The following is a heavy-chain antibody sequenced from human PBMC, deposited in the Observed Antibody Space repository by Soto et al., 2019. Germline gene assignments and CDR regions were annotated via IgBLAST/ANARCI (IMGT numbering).Heavy chain of an antibody. CDR1: GFTFSNAW. D-gene: IGHD3-16*01. CDR3: TTDMGPRGVMITPGGMDV. CDR2: IKSKTDGGTT. Sequence: EVQLVESGGGLVKPGGSLRLSCAASGFTFSNAWMNWVRQAPGKGLEWVGRIKSKTDGGTTDYAAPVKGRFTISRDDSKNTLYLQMNSLKTEDTAVYYCTTDMGPRGVMITPGGMDVWGQGTTVTVSS. J-gene: IGHJ6*02. V-gene: IGHV3-15*07.